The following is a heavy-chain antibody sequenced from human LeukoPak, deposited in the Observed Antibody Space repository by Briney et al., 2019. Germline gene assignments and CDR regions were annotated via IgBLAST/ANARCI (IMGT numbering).Heavy chain of an antibody. CDR3: ARGIVVAGRFDY. CDR2: IYSSGST. Sequence: GGSLRLSCAASGFTFSSYGMSWVRQAPGKGLEWVSVIYSSGSTYYADSVKGRFTISRDNSKNSLYLQMNSLRAEDMAVYYCARGIVVAGRFDYWGQGTLVTVSS. D-gene: IGHD6-19*01. J-gene: IGHJ4*02. V-gene: IGHV3-66*01. CDR1: GFTFSSYG.